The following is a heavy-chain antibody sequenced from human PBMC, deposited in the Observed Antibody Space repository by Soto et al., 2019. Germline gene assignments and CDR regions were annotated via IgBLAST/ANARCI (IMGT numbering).Heavy chain of an antibody. J-gene: IGHJ3*02. CDR3: ARHGAYYGSGMDAFDI. V-gene: IGHV4-39*01. D-gene: IGHD3-10*01. CDR1: GGSISSSSYY. Sequence: QLQLQESGPGLVKPSETLSLTCTVSGGSISSSSYYWGWIRQPPGKGLEWIGSIYYSGSTYYNPSLKSRVTISVYTSKNQFSLKLSSVTAADTAVYYCARHGAYYGSGMDAFDIWGQGTMVTVSS. CDR2: IYYSGST.